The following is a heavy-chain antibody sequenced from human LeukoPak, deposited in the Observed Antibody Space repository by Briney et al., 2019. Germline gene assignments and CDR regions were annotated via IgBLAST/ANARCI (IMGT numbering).Heavy chain of an antibody. CDR1: GYTFTRYD. D-gene: IGHD1-7*01. CDR3: ARNNWNYGRYYFDY. CDR2: MNPNSGNT. J-gene: IGHJ4*02. Sequence: GASVKVSCKASGYTFTRYDINWVRQATGQGLEWMGWMNPNSGNTGYAQKFQGRVTMTRNTSISTAYMELSSLRSEDTAVYYCARNNWNYGRYYFDYWGRGTLVTVSS. V-gene: IGHV1-8*01.